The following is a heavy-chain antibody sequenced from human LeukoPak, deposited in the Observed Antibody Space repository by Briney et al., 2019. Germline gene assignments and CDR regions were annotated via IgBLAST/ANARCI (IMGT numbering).Heavy chain of an antibody. J-gene: IGHJ4*02. CDR3: AQPDF. CDR1: GITFRSSS. CDR2: IRFDGSTK. Sequence: EGSLRLSCVASGITFRSSSMHWVRQAPGKGLEWLAFIRFDGSTKYYADSVKGRFTVSRDNSKSTLYLQMNNLRAEDTAVYYCAQPDFWGQGTLVTVSS. V-gene: IGHV3-30*02.